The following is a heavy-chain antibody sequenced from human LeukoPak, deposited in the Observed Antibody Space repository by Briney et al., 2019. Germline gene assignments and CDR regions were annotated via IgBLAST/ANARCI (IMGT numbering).Heavy chain of an antibody. J-gene: IGHJ4*02. CDR1: GFIFSSYS. CDR2: ISSSSTYI. Sequence: GGSLRLSCAASGFIFSSYSMNWVRQAPGKGLEWVSSISSSSTYIYYADSVKGRFTISRDNAKNSLYLQMNSLRAEDTAVYYCARDVIVGADDYFDSWGQGTLVTVSS. CDR3: ARDVIVGADDYFDS. D-gene: IGHD1-26*01. V-gene: IGHV3-21*01.